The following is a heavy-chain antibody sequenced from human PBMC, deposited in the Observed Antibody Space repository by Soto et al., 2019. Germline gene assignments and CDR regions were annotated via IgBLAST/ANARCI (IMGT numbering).Heavy chain of an antibody. J-gene: IGHJ4*02. Sequence: GGSLRLSCAASGFTFSSYAMSWVRQAPGKGLEWVSAISGSGGSTYYADSVKGRFTISRDNSKNTLYLQMNSLRAEDTAVYYYAKDPYYDFWSGCFDYWGQGNLVTVSS. D-gene: IGHD3-3*01. CDR2: ISGSGGST. CDR1: GFTFSSYA. CDR3: AKDPYYDFWSGCFDY. V-gene: IGHV3-23*01.